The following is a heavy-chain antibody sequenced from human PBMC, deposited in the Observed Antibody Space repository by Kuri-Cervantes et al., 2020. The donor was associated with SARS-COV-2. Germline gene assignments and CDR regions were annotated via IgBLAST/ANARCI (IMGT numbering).Heavy chain of an antibody. CDR2: IPNDGSNK. CDR3: ARERVGVPDY. D-gene: IGHD2-21*01. CDR1: GFTFSTCA. Sequence: GGSLRLSCAASGFTFSTCAMHWVRQVPGKGLEWVAVIPNDGSNKNYTDSVKGRFTISRDNSKNTLYLQMNSLRTEDTAVFYCARERVGVPDYWGQGTLVTVSS. J-gene: IGHJ4*02. V-gene: IGHV3-30-3*01.